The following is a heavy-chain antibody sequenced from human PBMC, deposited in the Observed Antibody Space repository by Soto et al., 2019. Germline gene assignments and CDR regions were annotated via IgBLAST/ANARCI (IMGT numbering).Heavy chain of an antibody. CDR3: ASSELATLRDTEYFHH. D-gene: IGHD5-12*01. CDR2: AFHTGGT. CDR1: GDSIRRYY. J-gene: IGHJ1*01. V-gene: IGHV4-59*01. Sequence: SETLSLTCTVSGDSIRRYYWSWIRQPPGRGLEWIGYAFHTGGTNYNPSLKSRVTISVDSSKSQFALKLTSVTAADTAVYFCASSELATLRDTEYFHHWGQGTLVTVSS.